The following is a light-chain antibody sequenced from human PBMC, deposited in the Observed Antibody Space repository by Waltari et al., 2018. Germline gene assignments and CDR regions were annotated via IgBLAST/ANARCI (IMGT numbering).Light chain of an antibody. Sequence: DMQMKQSPSSLSASVGDRITISCRASKNINTYINWYQQKPGKAPKLLIYAAINLQGGVPARFRGSGSGTDFSLTISSLQPEDSATYYCQQTYSTSLFGQGTKLEIK. V-gene: IGKV1-39*01. J-gene: IGKJ2*01. CDR3: QQTYSTSL. CDR1: KNINTY. CDR2: AAI.